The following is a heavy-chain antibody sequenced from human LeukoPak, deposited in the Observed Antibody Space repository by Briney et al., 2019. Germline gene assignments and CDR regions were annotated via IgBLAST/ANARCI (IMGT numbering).Heavy chain of an antibody. CDR2: IIPIFGTA. J-gene: IGHJ3*02. V-gene: IGHV1-69*13. CDR1: GGTFSSYA. D-gene: IGHD3-22*01. CDR3: ARWRPEMYYYDSSGPDAFDI. Sequence: ASVNVSCKASGGTFSSYAISWVRQAPGQGLEWMGGIIPIFGTANYAQKFQGRVTITADESTSTAYMELSSLRSEDTAVYYCARWRPEMYYYDSSGPDAFDIWGQGTMVTVSS.